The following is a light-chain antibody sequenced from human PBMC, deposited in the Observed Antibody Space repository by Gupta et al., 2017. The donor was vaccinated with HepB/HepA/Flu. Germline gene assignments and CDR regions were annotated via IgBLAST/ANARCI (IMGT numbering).Light chain of an antibody. CDR1: SSDVGGYNY. V-gene: IGLV2-14*01. CDR2: DVS. J-gene: IGLJ1*01. CDR3: SSYTSSSTKV. Sequence: QSALTQPASVSGSPGQSITISCTGTSSDVGGYNYVSWYQQHPGKAPKRMIYDVSNRPSGVSNRFSGSKSGNTASLTISGLQAEDEADYYCSSYTSSSTKVFGTGTKVNVL.